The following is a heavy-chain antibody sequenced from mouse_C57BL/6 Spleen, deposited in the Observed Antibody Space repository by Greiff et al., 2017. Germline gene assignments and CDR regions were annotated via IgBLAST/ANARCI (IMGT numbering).Heavy chain of an antibody. CDR1: GFTFSDYY. CDR2: INYDGSST. J-gene: IGHJ1*03. D-gene: IGHD1-1*01. V-gene: IGHV5-16*01. Sequence: EVMLVESEGGLVQPGSSMKLSCTASGFTFSDYYMAWVRQVPEKGLEWVANINYDGSSTYYLDSLKSRFIISRDNAKNILYLQMSSLKSEDTATYYCARDRDYYGSSLYWYFDVWGTGTTVTVSS. CDR3: ARDRDYYGSSLYWYFDV.